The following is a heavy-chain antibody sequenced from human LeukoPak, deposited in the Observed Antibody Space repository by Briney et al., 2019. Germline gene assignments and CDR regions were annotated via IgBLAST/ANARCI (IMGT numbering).Heavy chain of an antibody. Sequence: ASVKVSCKASGYTFTSYGISWVRQAPGQGLEWMGWISAYNGNTNYAQKLQGRVTMTTDTSTSTAYMELRSLRSDDTAVYYCASSGGGHDSSAYQFDYWGQGTLVTVSS. V-gene: IGHV1-18*01. CDR1: GYTFTSYG. J-gene: IGHJ4*02. CDR2: ISAYNGNT. D-gene: IGHD3-22*01. CDR3: ASSGGGHDSSAYQFDY.